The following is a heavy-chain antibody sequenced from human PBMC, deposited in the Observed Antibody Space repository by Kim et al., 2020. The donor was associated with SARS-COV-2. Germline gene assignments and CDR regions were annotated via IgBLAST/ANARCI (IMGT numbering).Heavy chain of an antibody. Sequence: AQKFQGRGTITADESTSTAYMELSSLRSEDTAVYYCARGRYSSSWELSDYWGQGTLVTVSS. V-gene: IGHV1-69*01. D-gene: IGHD6-13*01. CDR3: ARGRYSSSWELSDY. J-gene: IGHJ4*02.